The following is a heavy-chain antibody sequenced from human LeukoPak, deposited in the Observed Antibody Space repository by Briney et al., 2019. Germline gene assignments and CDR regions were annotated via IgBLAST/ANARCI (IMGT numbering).Heavy chain of an antibody. CDR3: AKDRGSSSPYYFDS. V-gene: IGHV3-30*02. CDR2: IRYDGSNK. Sequence: GGSLRLSCVASGSTFSTLGMHWVRQAPGKGLEWVTFIRYDGSNKYYADSVKGRLIISRDNSKNMLYLQMNSLRAEDTAVYYCAKDRGSSSPYYFDSWGQGTLVTVSS. J-gene: IGHJ4*02. D-gene: IGHD6-6*01. CDR1: GSTFSTLG.